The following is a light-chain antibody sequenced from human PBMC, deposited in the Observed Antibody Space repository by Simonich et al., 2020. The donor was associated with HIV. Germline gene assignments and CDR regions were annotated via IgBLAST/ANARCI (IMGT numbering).Light chain of an antibody. CDR3: QQYYSTPRT. J-gene: IGKJ1*01. CDR2: WAT. CDR1: QSVLYSSNNNNC. V-gene: IGKV4-1*01. Sequence: DIVMTQSPDSLAVSLGERATINCKSSQSVLYSSNNNNCLAWYQQKPGQPPKLLIYWATTRESGVPDRFSGSGSGTDFTLTISSLQAEDVAVYYCQQYYSTPRTFGQGTKVEIK.